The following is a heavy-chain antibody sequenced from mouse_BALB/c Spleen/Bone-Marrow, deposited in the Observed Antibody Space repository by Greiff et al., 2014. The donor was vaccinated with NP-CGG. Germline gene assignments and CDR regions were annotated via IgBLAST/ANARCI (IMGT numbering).Heavy chain of an antibody. CDR2: INPSNGRT. V-gene: IGHV1S81*02. J-gene: IGHJ4*01. D-gene: IGHD2-10*01. Sequence: VQLQQSGAELVKPGASVKLSCKASGYTFTSYWMHWVKQRPGQGLEWIGEINPSNGRTNYNEKFKSKATLTVDKSSSTAYMQLSSLISEDSAVYYCAIGLLGDYWGQGTSVTVSS. CDR3: AIGLLGDY. CDR1: GYTFTSYW.